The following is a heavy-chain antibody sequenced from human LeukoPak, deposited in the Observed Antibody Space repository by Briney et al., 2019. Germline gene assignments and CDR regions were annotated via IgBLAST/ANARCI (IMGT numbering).Heavy chain of an antibody. CDR3: ARGEWFDP. CDR2: IYYSGST. Sequence: PSETLSLTCTVSGGSISTYYWSRIRQPPGKGLEWIGYIYYSGSTNYNPSLKSRVTMSVDTSKNQFSLKLSSVSAADTAVYYCARGEWFDPWGQGTLVTVSS. J-gene: IGHJ5*02. V-gene: IGHV4-59*01. CDR1: GGSISTYY.